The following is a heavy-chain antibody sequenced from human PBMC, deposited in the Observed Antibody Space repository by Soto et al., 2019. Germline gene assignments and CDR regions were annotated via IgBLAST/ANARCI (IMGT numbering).Heavy chain of an antibody. D-gene: IGHD6-25*01. CDR1: GYTFSNYY. CDR3: ARITATESVSDY. CDR2: RDPSGGST. Sequence: QVQLVQSGAEVKKPGASVKVSCKASGYTFSNYYIHWVRQAPGQGLEWMGIRDPSGGSTSYAQKFQGRVTMTRVTSTSTVYMELSSLRSEDTAVYYCARITATESVSDYWGQGTLVTVSS. V-gene: IGHV1-46*01. J-gene: IGHJ4*02.